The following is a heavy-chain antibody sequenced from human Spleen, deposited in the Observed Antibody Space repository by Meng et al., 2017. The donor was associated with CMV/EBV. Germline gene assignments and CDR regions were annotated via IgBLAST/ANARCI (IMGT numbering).Heavy chain of an antibody. CDR1: GYTFTGYF. CDR2: INPDSGGT. Sequence: ASVKVSCKASGYTFTGYFIHWVRQAPGQGLEWMGWINPDSGGTNYAQKFQGRVTMTGDTSITTAYMELSRLRSDDMAVYYCAREDSSGWYWGGYYYYGMDVWGQGTTVTVSS. D-gene: IGHD6-19*01. J-gene: IGHJ6*02. CDR3: AREDSSGWYWGGYYYYGMDV. V-gene: IGHV1-2*02.